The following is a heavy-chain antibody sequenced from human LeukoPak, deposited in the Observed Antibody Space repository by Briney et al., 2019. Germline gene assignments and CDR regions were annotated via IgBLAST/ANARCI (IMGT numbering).Heavy chain of an antibody. J-gene: IGHJ4*02. CDR3: TRVGRMAVAGNSLDY. CDR1: GFTFGDYA. V-gene: IGHV3-49*04. Sequence: GGSLRLSCTASGFTFGDYAMSWVRQAPGKGLEWVGMIRSKTYSATTEYAASVKGRFTFSRDDSKVIAYLQMNSLKTEDTAVYYCTRVGRMAVAGNSLDYWGQGTLVTVSA. CDR2: IRSKTYSATT. D-gene: IGHD6-19*01.